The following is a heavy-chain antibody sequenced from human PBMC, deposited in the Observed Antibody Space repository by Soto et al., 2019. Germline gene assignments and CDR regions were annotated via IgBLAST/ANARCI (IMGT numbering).Heavy chain of an antibody. CDR2: IRSKANGGET. CDR1: GFTLGDYG. D-gene: IGHD4-4*01. Sequence: GGSLRLSCTPSGFTLGDYGMSWFRQAPGKGLEWVGFIRSKANGGETQYAASVQGRFTISRDESKNIAYLEINSLKTEDTAVYYCARARDGYSFFLDYWGQGTLVTVSS. CDR3: ARARDGYSFFLDY. V-gene: IGHV3-49*03. J-gene: IGHJ4*01.